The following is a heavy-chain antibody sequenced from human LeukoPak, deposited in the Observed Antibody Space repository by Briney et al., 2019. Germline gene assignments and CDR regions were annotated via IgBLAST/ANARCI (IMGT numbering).Heavy chain of an antibody. CDR2: IYSGGST. CDR3: ARGKYYYDSSGYFDY. D-gene: IGHD3-22*01. CDR1: GFTVSSKY. J-gene: IGHJ4*02. V-gene: IGHV3-53*01. Sequence: PGGSLRLSCAASGFTVSSKYMSWVQQAPGKGLEWVSVIYSGGSTYYADSVKGRFTISRDNAKNTLYLQMNSLRAEDTAVYYCARGKYYYDSSGYFDYWGQGTLVTVSS.